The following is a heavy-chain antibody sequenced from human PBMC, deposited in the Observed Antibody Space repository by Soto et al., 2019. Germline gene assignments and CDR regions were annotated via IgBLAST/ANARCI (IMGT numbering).Heavy chain of an antibody. J-gene: IGHJ4*02. CDR3: ARSKYSISSFDY. Sequence: ESGPTLVNPTQTLTLTCTFSGFSLSTDDVGVGWIRQPPGKALDWLAAIYWDDDKRYSPSLKSRLTITKDTSKNQVLLTMTNMDPVDTATYFCARSKYSISSFDYWGQGALVTVSS. CDR2: IYWDDDK. V-gene: IGHV2-5*02. CDR1: GFSLSTDDVG. D-gene: IGHD6-6*01.